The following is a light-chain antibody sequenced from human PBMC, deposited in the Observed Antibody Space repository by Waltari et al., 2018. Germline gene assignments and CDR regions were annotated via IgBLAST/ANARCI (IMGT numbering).Light chain of an antibody. CDR3: QTGGFGIWV. V-gene: IGLV4-69*01. CDR1: SGHSSYA. J-gene: IGLJ3*02. CDR2: VNSDGSH. Sequence: QLLLTHSPSASASLGASVKLTCTLSSGHSSYAIHWHQQQPEKGPRYLMKVNSDGSHIKGDGIPDRFSGSSSGAGRYLTISSLQSEDEADYYCQTGGFGIWVFGGGTKLTVL.